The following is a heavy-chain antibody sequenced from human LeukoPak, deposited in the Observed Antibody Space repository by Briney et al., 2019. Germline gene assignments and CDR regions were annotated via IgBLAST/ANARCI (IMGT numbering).Heavy chain of an antibody. V-gene: IGHV3-11*04. CDR1: GFTFSDYY. CDR2: ISSSGSTI. CDR3: ARDWRSDYYDSSGYYPDY. Sequence: PGGSLRLSCAASGFTFSDYYMSWIRQAPGKGLEWVSYISSSGSTIYYADSVKGRFTISRDNAKNSLYLQMNSLRAEDTAVYYCARDWRSDYYDSSGYYPDYWGQGTLVTVSS. J-gene: IGHJ4*02. D-gene: IGHD3-22*01.